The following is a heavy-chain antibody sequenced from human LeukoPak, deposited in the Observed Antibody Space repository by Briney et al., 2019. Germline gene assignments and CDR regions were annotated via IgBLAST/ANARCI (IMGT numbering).Heavy chain of an antibody. CDR1: GGSSSSYY. Sequence: SETLSLTCTVSGGSSSSYYWRWIRQPPGKGLEWIRYMYYSGTINYNPSLKSRVTISVDTSKNQSSLKLSSVTAVDTAMYYCARAWATDYSEYWGQGTLVTVSS. CDR3: ARAWATDYSEY. V-gene: IGHV4-59*01. CDR2: MYYSGTI. J-gene: IGHJ4*02.